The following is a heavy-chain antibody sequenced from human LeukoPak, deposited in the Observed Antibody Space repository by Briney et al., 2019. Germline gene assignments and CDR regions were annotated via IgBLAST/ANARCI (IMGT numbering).Heavy chain of an antibody. CDR2: IRYDGSNK. CDR1: GFTFSSYG. CDR3: ARAVGVVAAHFDY. D-gene: IGHD2-15*01. J-gene: IGHJ4*02. V-gene: IGHV3-30*02. Sequence: PGGSLRLSCAASGFTFSSYGMHWVRQAPGKGLEWVAFIRYDGSNKYYADSVKGRFTISRDNSKNTLYLQMNSLRAEDTAVYFCARAVGVVAAHFDYWGQGTLVTVSS.